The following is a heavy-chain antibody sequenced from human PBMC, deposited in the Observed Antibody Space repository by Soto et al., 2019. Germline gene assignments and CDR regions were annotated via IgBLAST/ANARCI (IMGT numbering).Heavy chain of an antibody. CDR2: ISGSGGTT. D-gene: IGHD3-9*01. CDR1: GFTFSSYA. Sequence: GGSLRLSCAASGFTFSSYAMSWVRQAPGKGLEWVSGISGSGGTTYYADSVKGRLTISRDNSKNTLYLQMNSLRAEDTAVYYCAKLTYDDLLTLLDFCGRGSLVIGSS. CDR3: AKLTYDDLLTLLDF. J-gene: IGHJ4*02. V-gene: IGHV3-23*01.